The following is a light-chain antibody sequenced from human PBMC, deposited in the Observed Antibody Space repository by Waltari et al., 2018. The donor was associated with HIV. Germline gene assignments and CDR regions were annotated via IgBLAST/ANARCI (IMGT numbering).Light chain of an antibody. J-gene: IGLJ2*01. CDR2: EDS. V-gene: IGLV3-10*01. CDR1: ALPTKY. CDR3: YSTDSSGNPL. Sequence: SYELTQPPSVSVSPGQTARITCSGDALPTKYAYWYQQKSGQAPMLVIYEDSKRTSEIPERFSGSSSGTMATLTISGAQVEDEADYYCYSTDSSGNPLFGGGTKLTVL.